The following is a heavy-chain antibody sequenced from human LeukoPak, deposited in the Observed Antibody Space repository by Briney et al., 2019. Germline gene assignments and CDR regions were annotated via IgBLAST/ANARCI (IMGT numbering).Heavy chain of an antibody. D-gene: IGHD1-26*01. CDR3: AKDRSESYFYFDF. CDR1: GFTFSSNG. V-gene: IGHV3-30*02. CDR2: IRYGGNDE. Sequence: GGSLRLSCATSGFTFSSNGMHWVRQAPGKGLEWVAFIRYGGNDERYANSVKGRFTISRDNSKNTLYLQMNSLRAEDTAVYYCAKDRSESYFYFDFWGQGTLVTVSS. J-gene: IGHJ4*02.